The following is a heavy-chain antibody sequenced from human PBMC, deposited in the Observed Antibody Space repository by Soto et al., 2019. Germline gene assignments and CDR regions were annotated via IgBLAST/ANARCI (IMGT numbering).Heavy chain of an antibody. V-gene: IGHV1-69*12. Sequence: QVQLVQSGAEVKKPGSSVKVSCKASGGTFSSYAINWVRQAPGQGLEWMGGIIPIFGTADYAQKFQGRVTITADESTSTAYMELSRLRSEDTAVYYWARAVAGGVYYYYGMDVWGQGTTVTVSS. D-gene: IGHD6-19*01. CDR2: IIPIFGTA. CDR1: GGTFSSYA. J-gene: IGHJ6*02. CDR3: ARAVAGGVYYYYGMDV.